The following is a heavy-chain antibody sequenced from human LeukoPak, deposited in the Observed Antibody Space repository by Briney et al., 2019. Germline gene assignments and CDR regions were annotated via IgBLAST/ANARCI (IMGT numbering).Heavy chain of an antibody. V-gene: IGHV3-30*02. CDR1: GFTFSTYN. Sequence: GGFLRLSCAASGFTFSTYNMHWVRQAPGKGLEWVALIRNDGSNKYYADSVKGRFTISRDNSKNTLYLQMNSLRAEDTAVYYCAKDQGYSYGHSLDFWGQGTLVTVSS. J-gene: IGHJ4*02. CDR3: AKDQGYSYGHSLDF. CDR2: IRNDGSNK. D-gene: IGHD5-18*01.